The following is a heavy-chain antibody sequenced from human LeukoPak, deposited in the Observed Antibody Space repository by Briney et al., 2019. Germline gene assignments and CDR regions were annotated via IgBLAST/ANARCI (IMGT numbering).Heavy chain of an antibody. CDR3: ASGRGFWSGYYFDY. CDR2: INPNSGGT. J-gene: IGHJ4*02. D-gene: IGHD3-3*01. CDR1: GYTFTGYY. Sequence: ASVKVSCKASGYTFTGYYMHWVRQAPGQGLEWMGWINPNSGGTHYAQKFQGRVTMTRDTSISTAYMELSRLRSDETAVYYCASGRGFWSGYYFDYWGQGTLVTVSS. V-gene: IGHV1-2*02.